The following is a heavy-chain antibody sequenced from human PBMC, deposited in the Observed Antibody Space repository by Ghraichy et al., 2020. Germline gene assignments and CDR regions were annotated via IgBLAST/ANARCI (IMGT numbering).Heavy chain of an antibody. J-gene: IGHJ4*02. CDR3: ARVKGTYYDFWSGFDY. CDR2: INAGNGNT. Sequence: GWINAGNGNTKYSQTFQDRVTITRDTSARTAYMELSSLRSEDTAVYYCARVKGTYYDFWSGFDYWGQGTLVTVSS. V-gene: IGHV1-3*01. D-gene: IGHD3-3*01.